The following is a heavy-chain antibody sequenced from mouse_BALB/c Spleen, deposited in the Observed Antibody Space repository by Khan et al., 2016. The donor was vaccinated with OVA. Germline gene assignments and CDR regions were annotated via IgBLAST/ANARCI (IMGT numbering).Heavy chain of an antibody. V-gene: IGHV2-9*02. CDR3: GRAVYCGVWFAY. D-gene: IGHD1-1*01. CDR2: IWAGGST. CDR1: GYSLTSYG. Sequence: QVQLKESGPGLVAPSQTLSITCTVSGYSLTSYGVHWVRQPPGKGLEWLGVIWAGGSTNHNSALMSRLSISKDNSKSHAFLKMHSLQTDETAMYYSGRAVYCGVWFAYWGQGTLVTVSA. J-gene: IGHJ3*01.